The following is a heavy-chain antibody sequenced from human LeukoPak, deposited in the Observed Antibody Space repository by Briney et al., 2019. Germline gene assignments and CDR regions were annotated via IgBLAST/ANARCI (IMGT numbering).Heavy chain of an antibody. CDR1: GYTFTSSG. D-gene: IGHD4-17*01. J-gene: IGHJ4*02. Sequence: ASVKLSCKASGYTFTSSGISWGRQAPGQGLEWMGWIRAYNGNTNYEQKLQGRVTMTTDTCTSTVYMCLGSLTSDDTGVYYCARDWWYGDYSIGENWGQGTLCTVSS. V-gene: IGHV1-18*01. CDR2: IRAYNGNT. CDR3: ARDWWYGDYSIGEN.